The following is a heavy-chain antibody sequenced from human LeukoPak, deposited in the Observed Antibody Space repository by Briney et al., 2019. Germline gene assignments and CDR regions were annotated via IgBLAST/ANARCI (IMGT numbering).Heavy chain of an antibody. CDR2: IYYRGNT. Sequence: SQTLSLTCTVSGYSISSGYYWGWIRQPPGKGLEWIGSIYYRGNTFYNPSLKSRVTLSVDTSKNQFSLKLSSVTAADTAVYYCAKGGPEASAGLSWFDPWGQGTLVTVSS. D-gene: IGHD1-14*01. CDR3: AKGGPEASAGLSWFDP. CDR1: GYSISSGYY. J-gene: IGHJ5*02. V-gene: IGHV4-38-2*02.